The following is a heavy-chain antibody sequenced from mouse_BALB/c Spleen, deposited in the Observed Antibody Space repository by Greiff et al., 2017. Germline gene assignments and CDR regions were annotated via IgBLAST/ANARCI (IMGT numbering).Heavy chain of an antibody. J-gene: IGHJ4*01. CDR2: ISSGGSYT. V-gene: IGHV5-6*01. D-gene: IGHD2-14*01. CDR1: GFTFSSYG. Sequence: EVQLVESGGDLVKPGGSLKLSCAASGFTFSSYGMSWVRQTPDKRLEWVATISSGGSYTYYPDSVKGRFPISRDNAKNTLYLQMSSLKSEDTAMYYCARRGQVRRGYAMDYWGQGTSVTVSS. CDR3: ARRGQVRRGYAMDY.